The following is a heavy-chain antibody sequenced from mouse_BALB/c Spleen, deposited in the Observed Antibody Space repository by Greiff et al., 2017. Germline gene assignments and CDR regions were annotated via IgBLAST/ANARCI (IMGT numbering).Heavy chain of an antibody. Sequence: EVMVVESGGDLVKPGGSLKLSCAASGFTFSSYGMSWVRQTPDKRLEWVATISSGGSYTYYPDSVKGRFTISRDNAKNTLYLQMSSLKSEDTAMYYCARHKTTATWYFDVWGAGTTVTVSS. CDR1: GFTFSSYG. V-gene: IGHV5-6*01. CDR3: ARHKTTATWYFDV. J-gene: IGHJ1*01. CDR2: ISSGGSYT. D-gene: IGHD1-2*01.